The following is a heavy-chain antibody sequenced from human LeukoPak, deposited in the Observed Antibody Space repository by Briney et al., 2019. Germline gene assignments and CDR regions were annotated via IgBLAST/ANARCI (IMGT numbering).Heavy chain of an antibody. CDR3: ARVPRYFDWFKTYYYYMDV. CDR1: GFTFSSYE. Sequence: PGGSLRLACAASGFTFSSYEMNWVRQAPGKGLEWVSYISSSGSTIYYADSVKGRFTISRDNAKNSLYLQMNGLRAEDTAVYYCARVPRYFDWFKTYYYYMDVWGKGTTVTVSS. J-gene: IGHJ6*03. V-gene: IGHV3-48*03. CDR2: ISSSGSTI. D-gene: IGHD3-9*01.